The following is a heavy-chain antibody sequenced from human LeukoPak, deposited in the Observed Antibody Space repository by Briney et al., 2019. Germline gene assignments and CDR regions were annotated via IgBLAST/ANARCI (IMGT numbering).Heavy chain of an antibody. V-gene: IGHV4-38-2*01. CDR2: IYHSGST. D-gene: IGHD3-22*01. Sequence: SIYHSGSTYYNPSLKSRVTISVDTSKNQFSLKLSSVTAADTAVYYCAHLIVVAARGGYFDYWGQGTLVTVSS. J-gene: IGHJ4*02. CDR3: AHLIVVAARGGYFDY.